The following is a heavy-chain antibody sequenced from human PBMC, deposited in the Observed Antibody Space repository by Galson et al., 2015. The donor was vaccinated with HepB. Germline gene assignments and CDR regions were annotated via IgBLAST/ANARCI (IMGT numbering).Heavy chain of an antibody. CDR2: IKSKTDGGTT. V-gene: IGHV3-15*07. J-gene: IGHJ4*02. D-gene: IGHD6-19*01. CDR3: TTDVWVAVAGRAFGRFDY. Sequence: SLRLSCAASGFTFSSYSMNWVRQAPGKGLEWVGRIKSKTDGGTTDYAAPVKGRFTISRDDSKNTLYLQMNSLKTEDTAVYYCTTDVWVAVAGRAFGRFDYWGQGTLVTVSS. CDR1: GFTFSSYS.